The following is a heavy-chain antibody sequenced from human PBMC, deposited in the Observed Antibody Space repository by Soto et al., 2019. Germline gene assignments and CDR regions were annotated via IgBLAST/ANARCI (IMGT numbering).Heavy chain of an antibody. CDR3: ARELGGGDTY. D-gene: IGHD2-15*01. J-gene: IGHJ4*02. CDR2: INPDGRRT. V-gene: IGHV3-74*01. CDR1: GLTFSSYS. Sequence: EVQVVESGGDLVQPGGSLRLSCASAGLTFSSYSMHWVRQVPGKGLVWVSRINPDGRRTNYADSVKGRFTISRDNAKNTVYLQMNSLRAEDTAVYYCARELGGGDTYWGLGTLVTVSS.